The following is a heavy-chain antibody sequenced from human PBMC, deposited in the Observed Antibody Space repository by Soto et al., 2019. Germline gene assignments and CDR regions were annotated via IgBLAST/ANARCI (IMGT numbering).Heavy chain of an antibody. V-gene: IGHV3-23*01. Sequence: EVQMLESGGALIQPGGSLSLSCAASGFTFSSYAMSWVRQTSGKGLQWVSTISGTDGATYYAASVKGRFTISRDNSQNRLYLQMKNLRAEATAIYYCAKYAVFSPVVRFNFDYWGQGTLVTVSS. J-gene: IGHJ4*02. CDR2: ISGTDGAT. CDR1: GFTFSSYA. D-gene: IGHD2-21*01. CDR3: AKYAVFSPVVRFNFDY.